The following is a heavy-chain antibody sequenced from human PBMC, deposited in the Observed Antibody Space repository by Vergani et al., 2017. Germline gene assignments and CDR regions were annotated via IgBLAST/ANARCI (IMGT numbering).Heavy chain of an antibody. CDR3: ARGGSSSWYCDY. CDR1: GGSISSYY. CDR2: IYYSGST. J-gene: IGHJ4*02. D-gene: IGHD6-13*01. V-gene: IGHV4-59*01. Sequence: QVQLQESGPGLVKPSETLSLTCTVSGGSISSYYWSWIRQPPGKGLEWIGSIYYSGSTNYNPSLKSRVTISVDTSKNQFSLKLSSVTAADTAVYYCARGGSSSWYCDYWGQGTLVTVSS.